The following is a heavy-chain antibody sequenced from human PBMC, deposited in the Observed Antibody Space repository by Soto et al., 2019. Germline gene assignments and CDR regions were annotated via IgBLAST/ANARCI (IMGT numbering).Heavy chain of an antibody. CDR2: IKSKTDGGTT. CDR1: GFTFSNAW. J-gene: IGHJ4*02. Sequence: EVQLVESGGGLVKPGGSLRLSCAASGFTFSNAWMSWVRQAPGKGLEWVGHIKSKTDGGTTDYAAPVKGRFTISRDDSKNTLYLQMSSLKTDVTAVYYCTTGEGSSNYWAQGTLVTVSS. D-gene: IGHD6-6*01. V-gene: IGHV3-15*01. CDR3: TTGEGSSNY.